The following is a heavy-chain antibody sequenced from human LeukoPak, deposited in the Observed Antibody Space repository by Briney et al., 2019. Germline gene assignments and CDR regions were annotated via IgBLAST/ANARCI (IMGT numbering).Heavy chain of an antibody. Sequence: PGGSLILSCAASGFTLSSYAMTWVRQAPGKGLEWVSANSGTGATTFYAASVKGRFTISRDNSKNTLYLQMNSLRADDTAVYYCAKGVKGGYDSSGYLFDYWGQGTLVTVSS. V-gene: IGHV3-23*01. CDR2: NSGTGATT. J-gene: IGHJ4*02. CDR3: AKGVKGGYDSSGYLFDY. D-gene: IGHD3-22*01. CDR1: GFTLSSYA.